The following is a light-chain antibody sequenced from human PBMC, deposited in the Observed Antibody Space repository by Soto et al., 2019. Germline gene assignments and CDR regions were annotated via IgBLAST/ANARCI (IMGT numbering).Light chain of an antibody. V-gene: IGLV1-44*01. Sequence: QAVITQPPSASGTPRQRVTIASSGDSSSIERNTVSWYQQLPGMAPKPLIYLNSRRPSGVPDRFSGSKSGTSASLAISGLQSEDEAEYYCATWDDSLNLLYVFGTGTKGNV. CDR3: ATWDDSLNLLYV. CDR2: LNS. CDR1: SSSIERNT. J-gene: IGLJ1*01.